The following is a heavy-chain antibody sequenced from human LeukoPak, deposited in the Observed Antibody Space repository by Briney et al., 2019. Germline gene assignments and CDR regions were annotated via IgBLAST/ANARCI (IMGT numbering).Heavy chain of an antibody. CDR3: ARDRSPYSSSWYGGWFDP. D-gene: IGHD6-13*01. CDR2: ISYDGSNK. Sequence: GGSLRLSCAASGFPFSSYAMHWVRQAPGKGLEWVAVISYDGSNKYYADSVKGRFTISRDNSKNTLYLQMNSLRAEDTAVYYCARDRSPYSSSWYGGWFDPWGQGTLVTVSS. CDR1: GFPFSSYA. V-gene: IGHV3-30*04. J-gene: IGHJ5*02.